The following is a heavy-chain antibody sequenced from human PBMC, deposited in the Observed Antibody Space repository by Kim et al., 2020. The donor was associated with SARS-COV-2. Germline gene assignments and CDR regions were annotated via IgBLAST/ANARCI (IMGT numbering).Heavy chain of an antibody. Sequence: SETLSLTCAVYGGSFSGYYWSWIRQPPGKGLEWIGEINHSGSTNYNPSLKSRVTISVDTSKNQFSLKLSSVTAADTAVYYCARGHGCSSTSCYSWFNWNYRARGDRIHRHYGMDVWGQGTTVTVSS. J-gene: IGHJ6*02. CDR3: ARGHGCSSTSCYSWFNWNYRARGDRIHRHYGMDV. D-gene: IGHD2-2*01. CDR1: GGSFSGYY. V-gene: IGHV4-34*01. CDR2: INHSGST.